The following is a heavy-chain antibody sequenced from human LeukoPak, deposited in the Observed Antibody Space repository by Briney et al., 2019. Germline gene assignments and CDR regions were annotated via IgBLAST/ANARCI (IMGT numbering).Heavy chain of an antibody. V-gene: IGHV3-11*05. J-gene: IGHJ4*02. D-gene: IGHD6-25*01. CDR2: ISSTGTYT. CDR1: GFTFSDYY. CDR3: ARALGYSSGWDYFDY. Sequence: PGGSLRLSCAASGFTFSDYYMSWIRQAPGKGLEWVSHISSTGTYTNHADSVKGRFTISRDNAKSSLYLQMNSLRAEDTAVYFCARALGYSSGWDYFDYWGQGTLVTVSS.